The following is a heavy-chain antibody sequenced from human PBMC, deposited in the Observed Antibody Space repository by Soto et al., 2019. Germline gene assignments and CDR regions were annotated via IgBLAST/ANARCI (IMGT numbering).Heavy chain of an antibody. CDR3: ARDLDIVLMVYAMPVAGTFDY. V-gene: IGHV3-21*01. CDR2: ISSSSSYI. J-gene: IGHJ4*02. CDR1: GFTFSSYS. Sequence: GGSLRLSCAASGFTFSSYSMNWVRQAPGKGLEWVSSISSSSSYIYYADSVKGRFTISRDNAKNSLYLQMNSLRAEDTAVYYCARDLDIVLMVYAMPVAGTFDYWGQGTLVTVSS. D-gene: IGHD2-8*01.